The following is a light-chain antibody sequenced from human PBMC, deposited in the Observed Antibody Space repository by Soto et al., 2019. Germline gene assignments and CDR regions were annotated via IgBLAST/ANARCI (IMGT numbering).Light chain of an antibody. CDR3: QHYNNWPPWT. CDR1: QSISNN. Sequence: DIVLTQSPGTLSFSPGAAATLSCRASQSISNNFLTWYQQKPGQAPRLLIYDASTRATGIPARFSGSGSGTEFTLTISSLQAEDFAIYYCQHYNNWPPWTFGQGTKVDIK. V-gene: IGKV3-15*01. CDR2: DAS. J-gene: IGKJ1*01.